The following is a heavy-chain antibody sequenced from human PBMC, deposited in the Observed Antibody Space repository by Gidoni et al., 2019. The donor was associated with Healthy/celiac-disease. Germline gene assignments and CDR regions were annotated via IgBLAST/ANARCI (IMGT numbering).Heavy chain of an antibody. Sequence: VIWYDGSNKYYADSVKGRFTISRDNSKNTLYLQMNSLRAEDTAVYYCARGKTPAPLVATSQDHYYYYYGMDVWGQGTTVTVSS. D-gene: IGHD5-12*01. J-gene: IGHJ6*02. CDR2: IWYDGSNK. V-gene: IGHV3-33*01. CDR3: ARGKTPAPLVATSQDHYYYYYGMDV.